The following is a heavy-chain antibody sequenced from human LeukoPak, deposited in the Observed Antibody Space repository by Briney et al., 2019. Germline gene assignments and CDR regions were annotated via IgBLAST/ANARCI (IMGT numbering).Heavy chain of an antibody. CDR2: IYYSGST. V-gene: IGHV4-59*01. CDR3: ARVGVLRGAFDI. Sequence: SETLSLTCTVSGGSISGYYWSWIRQPPGKGLGWIGYIYYSGSTNYSPSLKSRVTISVDTSKNQFSLKLSSVTAADTAVYYCARVGVLRGAFDICGQGTMITVSS. J-gene: IGHJ3*02. D-gene: IGHD2/OR15-2a*01. CDR1: GGSISGYY.